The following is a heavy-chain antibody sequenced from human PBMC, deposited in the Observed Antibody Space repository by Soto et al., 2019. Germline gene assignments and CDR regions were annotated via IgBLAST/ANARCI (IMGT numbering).Heavy chain of an antibody. CDR2: IDPSDSYT. Sequence: GESLKISCKGSGYSFTSYWISWVRQMPGKGLEWMGRIDPSDSYTNYSPSFQGHVTISADKSISTAYLQWSSLKASDTAMYYCARHHYSNYALAPYYYGMDVWGQGTTVTVSS. J-gene: IGHJ6*02. CDR1: GYSFTSYW. CDR3: ARHHYSNYALAPYYYGMDV. V-gene: IGHV5-10-1*01. D-gene: IGHD4-4*01.